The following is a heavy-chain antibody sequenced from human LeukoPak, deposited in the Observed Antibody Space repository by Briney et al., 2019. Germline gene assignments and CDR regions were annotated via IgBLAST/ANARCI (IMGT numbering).Heavy chain of an antibody. CDR1: GFTFSSYA. Sequence: GSLRLSCAASGFTFSSYAMSWVRQAPGKGLEWVSAISGSGGSTYYADSVKGRFTISRDNSKNTLYLQMNSLRAEDTAVYYCAKHGGGSYPWEKNFDYWGQGTLVTVSS. D-gene: IGHD1-26*01. CDR3: AKHGGGSYPWEKNFDY. CDR2: ISGSGGST. V-gene: IGHV3-23*01. J-gene: IGHJ4*02.